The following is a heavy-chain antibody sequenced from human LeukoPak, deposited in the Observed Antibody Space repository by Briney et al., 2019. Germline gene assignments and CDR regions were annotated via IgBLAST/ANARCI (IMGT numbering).Heavy chain of an antibody. CDR3: AKVIRGSHPPYYFDY. Sequence: PGGSLRLSCAASGFTFSSYGMSWVRQAPGKGLEWVSAISGSGGSTYYADSVKGRFTISRDNSKNTLYLQMNSLRAEDTAVYYCAKVIRGSHPPYYFDYWGQGTLVTVSS. D-gene: IGHD3-10*01. CDR1: GFTFSSYG. V-gene: IGHV3-23*01. CDR2: ISGSGGST. J-gene: IGHJ4*02.